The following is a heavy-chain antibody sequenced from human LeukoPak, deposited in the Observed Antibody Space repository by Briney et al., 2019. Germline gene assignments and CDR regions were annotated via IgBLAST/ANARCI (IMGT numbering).Heavy chain of an antibody. D-gene: IGHD3-22*01. CDR3: ARDDYYDSSGYGRQAFDI. Sequence: ASVKDSCKASGYTFTSYYMHWVRQAPGQGLEWMGIINPSGGSTSYAQKFQGRVTMTRDTSTSTVYMELSSLRSEDTAVYYCARDDYYDSSGYGRQAFDIWGQGTMVTVSS. CDR1: GYTFTSYY. J-gene: IGHJ3*02. V-gene: IGHV1-46*01. CDR2: INPSGGST.